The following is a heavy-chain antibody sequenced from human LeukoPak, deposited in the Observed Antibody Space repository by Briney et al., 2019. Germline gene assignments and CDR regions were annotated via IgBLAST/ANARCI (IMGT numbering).Heavy chain of an antibody. J-gene: IGHJ3*02. CDR2: IGGDGGST. V-gene: IGHV3-43*02. Sequence: PGGSLRLSCAASGFTFSSYWMHWVRQAPGKGLEWVSLIGGDGGSTFYADSVKGRFTISRDNSKNFLYLQMNSLRTEDTALYYCAAASIFTVTTMWAFDIWGQGTMVTVSS. D-gene: IGHD4-17*01. CDR1: GFTFSSYW. CDR3: AAASIFTVTTMWAFDI.